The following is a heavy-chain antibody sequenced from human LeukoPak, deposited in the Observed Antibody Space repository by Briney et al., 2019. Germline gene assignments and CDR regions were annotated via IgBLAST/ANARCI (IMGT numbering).Heavy chain of an antibody. J-gene: IGHJ4*02. CDR2: ISNGGDST. V-gene: IGHV3-23*01. D-gene: IGHD1-26*01. Sequence: GGSLRLSCAASGFTFSSCAMSWVRQAPGKGLEWVSGISNGGDSTYYADSVKGRFTISRDNSKNTLYLQMNSLRAEDTAVYYCASRAYSDHLGGFDYWGQGTLVTVSS. CDR3: ASRAYSDHLGGFDY. CDR1: GFTFSSCA.